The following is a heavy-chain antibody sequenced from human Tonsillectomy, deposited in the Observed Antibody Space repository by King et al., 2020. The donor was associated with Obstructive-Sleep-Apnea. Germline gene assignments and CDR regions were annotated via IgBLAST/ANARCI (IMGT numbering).Heavy chain of an antibody. D-gene: IGHD2-2*01. CDR3: AKDPGENCSSTSCFFGLLGGMDV. Sequence: EVQLVESGGGLVQPGGSLRLSCAASGFTFSSYAMSWVRQAPGKGLEWVSAISGSGGSTYYADSVKGRFTISRDNSKNTLYLQMNSLRAEDTAVYYCAKDPGENCSSTSCFFGLLGGMDVWGQGTTVTVSS. CDR2: ISGSGGST. J-gene: IGHJ6*02. V-gene: IGHV3-23*04. CDR1: GFTFSSYA.